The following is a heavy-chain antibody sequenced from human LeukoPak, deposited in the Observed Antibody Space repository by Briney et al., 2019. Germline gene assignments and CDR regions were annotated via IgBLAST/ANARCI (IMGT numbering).Heavy chain of an antibody. J-gene: IGHJ5*02. D-gene: IGHD2-15*01. CDR2: IYYSGRP. V-gene: IGHV4-39*01. CDR3: ARRGGYCSGVSCLSWFDP. CDR1: GGSISSSSYY. Sequence: SEXLSLTCTVSGGSISSSSYYWGWVRQPPGTGLEYIGSIYYSGRPYYNPSLKSRVTISVDTSKNQFSLKLSSVTAADTAVYYCARRGGYCSGVSCLSWFDPWGQGTLVTVSS.